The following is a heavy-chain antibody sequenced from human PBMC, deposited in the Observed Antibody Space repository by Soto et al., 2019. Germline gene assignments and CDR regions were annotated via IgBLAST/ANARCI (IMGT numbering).Heavy chain of an antibody. CDR1: GFTFSTYA. CDR3: ETRRDASYYYYGMDV. J-gene: IGHJ6*02. D-gene: IGHD2-2*01. CDR2: ISGSGGST. V-gene: IGHV3-23*01. Sequence: GGSLRLSCAASGFTFSTYAMSWVRQAPGEGLEWVSAISGSGGSTYYADSVKGRFTISRDNSKNTLFLQMNSLRAEDTAVYYCETRRDASYYYYGMDVWGQGTTVTVSS.